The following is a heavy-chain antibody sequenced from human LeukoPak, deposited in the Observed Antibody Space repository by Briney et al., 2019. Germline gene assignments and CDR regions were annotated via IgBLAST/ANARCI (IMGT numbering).Heavy chain of an antibody. Sequence: SETLSLTCTVSGGSISSSSYYWGWIRQPPGKGLEWIGSIYYSGSTYYNPSLKSRVPISVDTSKNQFSLKLSSVTAADTAVYYCARSLILIGRYYFDYWGQGTLVTVSS. J-gene: IGHJ4*02. V-gene: IGHV4-39*01. CDR3: ARSLILIGRYYFDY. D-gene: IGHD3-10*01. CDR1: GGSISSSSYY. CDR2: IYYSGST.